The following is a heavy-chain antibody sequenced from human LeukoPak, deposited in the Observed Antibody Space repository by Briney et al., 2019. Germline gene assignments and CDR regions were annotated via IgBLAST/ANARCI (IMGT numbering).Heavy chain of an antibody. J-gene: IGHJ4*02. CDR1: GFTFDDYA. CDR3: AKGSYYDSSGPPTY. D-gene: IGHD3-22*01. CDR2: ISWNSGSI. Sequence: PGGSLRLSCAASGFTFDDYAMHWVRQAPGKGLEWVSGISWNSGSIGYADSVKGRFTISRDNAKNSLYLQMNSLRAEDTALHYCAKGSYYDSSGPPTYWGQGTLVTVSS. V-gene: IGHV3-9*01.